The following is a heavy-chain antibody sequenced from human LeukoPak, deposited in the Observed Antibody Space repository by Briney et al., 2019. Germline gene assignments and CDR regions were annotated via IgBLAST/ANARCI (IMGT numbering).Heavy chain of an antibody. V-gene: IGHV3-49*03. CDR2: IRSKGHGETT. J-gene: IGHJ4*02. CDR1: GFTFGDFG. D-gene: IGHD3-22*01. CDR3: TCRSVVSTRDSGYPPGFDY. Sequence: GGSLRLSCTASGFTFGDFGLNWFRQAPGKGLEWVAFIRSKGHGETTEYAASVKGRFTISRDDSRNIGHLQMNSLKPEDTAVYFCTCRSVVSTRDSGYPPGFDYWGQGTLVTVSS.